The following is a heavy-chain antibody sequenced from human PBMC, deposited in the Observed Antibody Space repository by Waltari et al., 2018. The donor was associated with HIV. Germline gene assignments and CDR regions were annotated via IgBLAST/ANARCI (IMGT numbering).Heavy chain of an antibody. CDR3: ARELSDYGATAWFDY. J-gene: IGHJ4*02. D-gene: IGHD3-16*01. V-gene: IGHV4-61*02. Sequence: QVQLQESGPGLVKPSQTLSLTCTVSGGSISIGRYSWGWIRQAAGKGLEWIGRIYTSGNTNYRPSLKSRVTISMDTSKNQFSLRLSSVTAADTAVYYCARELSDYGATAWFDYWGRGTLVTVSS. CDR2: IYTSGNT. CDR1: GGSISIGRYS.